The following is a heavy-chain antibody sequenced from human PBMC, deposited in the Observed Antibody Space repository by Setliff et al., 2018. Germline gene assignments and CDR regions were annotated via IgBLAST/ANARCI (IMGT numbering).Heavy chain of an antibody. V-gene: IGHV3-21*01. CDR2: ISSTSNPI. CDR3: ARVAGRGRYWYFDL. J-gene: IGHJ2*01. CDR1: EFSFRSYS. Sequence: GGSLRLSCEGFEFSFRSYSVNWVRQTPGKGLEWVSFISSTSNPIFYADSVRGRFTISRDNAKNSLYLQMNSLRAEDTAVYYCARVAGRGRYWYFDLWGRGTLVTVSS.